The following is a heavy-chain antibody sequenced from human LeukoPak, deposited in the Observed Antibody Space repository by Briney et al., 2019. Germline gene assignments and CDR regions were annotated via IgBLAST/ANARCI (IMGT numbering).Heavy chain of an antibody. Sequence: ASVKVSCKTSGYTFTSYHIDWVRQAPGQGPEWMGWMNANSGHTGSAEKFQGRVTMTRDTSISTAYMELSRLRSDDTAVYYCARGGSIAAYNYYYYYMDVWGKGTTVTVSS. V-gene: IGHV1-8*01. CDR1: GYTFTSYH. J-gene: IGHJ6*03. CDR3: ARGGSIAAYNYYYYYMDV. CDR2: MNANSGHT. D-gene: IGHD6-6*01.